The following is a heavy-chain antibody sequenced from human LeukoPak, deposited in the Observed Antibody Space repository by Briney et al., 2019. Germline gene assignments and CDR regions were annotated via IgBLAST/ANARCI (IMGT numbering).Heavy chain of an antibody. D-gene: IGHD5-12*01. CDR1: GGSISSYY. CDR2: IYYSGST. J-gene: IGHJ4*02. Sequence: SETLSLTCTVSGGSISSYYWSWIRQPPGKGLEWIGYIYYSGSTNYNPSLKSRVTISVDTSKNQFSLRLSSVTAADTAVYYCARSIIVATTLYYFDYWGQGTLVTVSS. CDR3: ARSIIVATTLYYFDY. V-gene: IGHV4-59*01.